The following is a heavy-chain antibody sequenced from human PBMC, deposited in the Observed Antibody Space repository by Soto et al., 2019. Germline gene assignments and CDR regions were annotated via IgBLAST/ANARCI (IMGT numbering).Heavy chain of an antibody. J-gene: IGHJ3*02. Sequence: QVQLVESGGGVVQPGRSLRLSCAASGFTFSSYAMHWVRQAPGKGPEWVAVISYDGSSKTYADSVKGQFTISRDNSKNSLFLLMNNLRPEDTAVYYCARRNSDYSSVWSDAFDIWGQGTMVTVSS. CDR2: ISYDGSSK. CDR1: GFTFSSYA. D-gene: IGHD6-19*01. V-gene: IGHV3-30-3*01. CDR3: ARRNSDYSSVWSDAFDI.